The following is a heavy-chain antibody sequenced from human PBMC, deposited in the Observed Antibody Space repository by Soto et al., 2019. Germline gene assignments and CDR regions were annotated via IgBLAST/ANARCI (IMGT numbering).Heavy chain of an antibody. V-gene: IGHV1-69*01. J-gene: IGHJ4*02. CDR1: GGTLSSYA. CDR2: IIPIFGTA. Sequence: QVQLVQSGAEVKKPGSSVKVSCKASGGTLSSYAISWVRQAPGQGLEWMGVIIPIFGTANYAQKFQCRVTIASVESTSTAYMEVSSLRSEDTAVYYCARAGTLSLCVFDYWGQGTLVTVSS. D-gene: IGHD6-13*01. CDR3: ARAGTLSLCVFDY.